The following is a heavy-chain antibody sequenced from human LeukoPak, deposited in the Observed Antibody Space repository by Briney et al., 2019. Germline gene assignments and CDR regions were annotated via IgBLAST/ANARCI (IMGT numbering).Heavy chain of an antibody. J-gene: IGHJ4*02. CDR1: GFTFSNYW. V-gene: IGHV3-7*01. D-gene: IGHD2-8*01. Sequence: PGGSLRLSCAASGFTFSNYWMSWVRQAPGKGREWVANIKQDGSETYYMDSVKGRFTISRDNAKNSLFLQMNSLTAEDTAVYYCARKGGTRGPLNYWGQGTLVTVSS. CDR2: IKQDGSET. CDR3: ARKGGTRGPLNY.